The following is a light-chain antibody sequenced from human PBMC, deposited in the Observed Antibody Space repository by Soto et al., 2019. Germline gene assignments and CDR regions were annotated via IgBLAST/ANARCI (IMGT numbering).Light chain of an antibody. CDR1: KGISNY. CDR3: QRYNGALFT. Sequence: DIQMTQSPSSLSASVGDRVTITCRAGKGISNYLAWYQQRPGRAPKLLIYAASTLQSGVPSRFSGSGSGTDFTLTISSLQPEDVGTYVCQRYNGALFTFGPGTKVAI. V-gene: IGKV1-27*01. J-gene: IGKJ3*01. CDR2: AAS.